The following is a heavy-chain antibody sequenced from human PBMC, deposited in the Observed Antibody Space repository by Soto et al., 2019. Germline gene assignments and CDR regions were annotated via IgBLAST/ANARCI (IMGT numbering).Heavy chain of an antibody. CDR3: ARKVAAHNWFDP. D-gene: IGHD2-15*01. Sequence: QVLLVQSGAEVKKPGSSVKVSCKASGGTFSSYAISWVRQAPGQGLEWMGGIIPIFGTANYAQKFPGRVPITADESPSTAYMELSSPRSEDTAVYYCARKVAAHNWFDPWGQGTLVTVSS. J-gene: IGHJ5*02. CDR2: IIPIFGTA. CDR1: GGTFSSYA. V-gene: IGHV1-69*01.